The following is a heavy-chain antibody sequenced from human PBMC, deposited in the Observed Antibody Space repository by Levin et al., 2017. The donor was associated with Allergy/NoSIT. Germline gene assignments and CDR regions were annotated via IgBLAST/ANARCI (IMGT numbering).Heavy chain of an antibody. J-gene: IGHJ4*02. V-gene: IGHV3-53*01. CDR2: IDSGGST. D-gene: IGHD6-19*01. CDR1: GLTVSSHY. CDR3: ARDSGGTSAWYSRHYDY. Sequence: SCAASGLTVSSHYMSWVRQTPGRGLEWVSVIDSGGSTYYADSVKGRFTISRDKSKNTLYLQMNSLRAEDTAVYYCARDSGGTSAWYSRHYDYWGQGTLVTVSS.